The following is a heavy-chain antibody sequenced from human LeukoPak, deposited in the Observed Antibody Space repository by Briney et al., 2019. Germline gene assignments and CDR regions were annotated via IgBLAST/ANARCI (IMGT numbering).Heavy chain of an antibody. CDR1: GYTFTSYY. CDR2: INPSGGST. Sequence: ASVKVSCKASGYTFTSYYMHWVRQAPGQGLGWMGIINPSGGSTSYAQKFQGRVTMTRDMSTSTVYMELSSLRSEDTAVYYCARGPVGATSYYYMDVWGKGTTVTVSS. D-gene: IGHD1-26*01. V-gene: IGHV1-46*01. CDR3: ARGPVGATSYYYMDV. J-gene: IGHJ6*03.